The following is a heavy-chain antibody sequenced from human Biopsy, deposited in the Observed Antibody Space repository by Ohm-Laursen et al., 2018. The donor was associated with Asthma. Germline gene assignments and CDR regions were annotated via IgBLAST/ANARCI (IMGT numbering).Heavy chain of an antibody. CDR3: VRGSSSWHHGPFHYYYGLDV. Sequence: TLSLTCSLSSGPGGYMRSGNYYWGWIRQPPGKGLEWIGSIYYSGTTYYNPSLEIRVTVSADTSKNQFSLKLTSVTAADTAVYYCVRGSSSWHHGPFHYYYGLDVWGQGTTATVSS. J-gene: IGHJ6*02. V-gene: IGHV4-39*01. CDR2: IYYSGTT. CDR1: SGPGGYMRSGNYY. D-gene: IGHD6-13*01.